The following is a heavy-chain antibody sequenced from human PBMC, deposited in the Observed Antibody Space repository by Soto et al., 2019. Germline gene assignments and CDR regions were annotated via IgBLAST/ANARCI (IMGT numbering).Heavy chain of an antibody. CDR1: GGSISTGGYY. J-gene: IGHJ2*01. D-gene: IGHD2-2*01. Sequence: QLQLQESGPGLVKPSQTLSLTCTASGGSISTGGYYWNWIRQQPGKGLEWIGYIYYNGATFYSPSPRGRITMEVDTAQNQFSLNLSSVTAADTAVYYCARGLVVPGTGGRYWYFDLWGRGALVTVSS. V-gene: IGHV4-31*03. CDR2: IYYNGAT. CDR3: ARGLVVPGTGGRYWYFDL.